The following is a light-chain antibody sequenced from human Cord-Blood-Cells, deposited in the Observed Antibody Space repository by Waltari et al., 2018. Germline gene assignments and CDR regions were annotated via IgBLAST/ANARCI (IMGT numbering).Light chain of an antibody. Sequence: DIVFTQPPGTLSLSPSLTATLSCRASQSVSSSYLAWYQQKPGQAPRLLIYGASSRATGIPDRFSGSGSGTDFTLTISRLEPEDFAVYYCQQYGSSPRTFGQGTKVEIK. CDR3: QQYGSSPRT. V-gene: IGKV3-20*01. J-gene: IGKJ1*01. CDR2: GAS. CDR1: QSVSSSY.